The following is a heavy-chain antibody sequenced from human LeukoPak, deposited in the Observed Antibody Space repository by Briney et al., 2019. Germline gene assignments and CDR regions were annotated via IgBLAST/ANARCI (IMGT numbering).Heavy chain of an antibody. CDR2: ISGSGGTT. Sequence: GGSLRLSCAASGFTFSDYAMTWVRQAPGKGLEWVSAISGSGGTTYYADSVKGRFTISRDNSKNTGYLQLNSLRAEDTAVYYCAKGSRSNGYYIDYWGQGTLVTVSS. CDR3: AKGSRSNGYYIDY. D-gene: IGHD6-6*01. CDR1: GFTFSDYA. J-gene: IGHJ4*02. V-gene: IGHV3-23*01.